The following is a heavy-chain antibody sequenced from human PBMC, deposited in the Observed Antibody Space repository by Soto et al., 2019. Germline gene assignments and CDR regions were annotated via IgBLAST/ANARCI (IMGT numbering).Heavy chain of an antibody. Sequence: GGSLRLSCAASGFTFSSYGMHWVRQAPGKGLEGGAVIWYDGSNKDYADSVKGRFTISRDNSKNTLYLQMNSLRAEDTAVYYCARDLVVVPHGMDVWGQGTTVTVSS. CDR1: GFTFSSYG. CDR3: ARDLVVVPHGMDV. D-gene: IGHD2-2*01. J-gene: IGHJ6*02. CDR2: IWYDGSNK. V-gene: IGHV3-33*01.